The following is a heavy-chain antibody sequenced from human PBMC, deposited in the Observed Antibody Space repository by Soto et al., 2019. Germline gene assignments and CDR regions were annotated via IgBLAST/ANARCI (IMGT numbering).Heavy chain of an antibody. CDR3: ARHRVEVVWRGFDF. CDR1: TDSSSFTNSY. CDR2: SSYNGGT. D-gene: IGHD3-10*01. J-gene: IGHJ4*02. Sequence: SETLSLTCTVSTDSSSFTNSYWGWIRQPPGKGLQWIGSSSYNGGTFYNPSLKGRVVISFDTSKKQSSLQVTSVTAADTAVYFCARHRVEVVWRGFDFWGQGSPVTVSS. V-gene: IGHV4-39*01.